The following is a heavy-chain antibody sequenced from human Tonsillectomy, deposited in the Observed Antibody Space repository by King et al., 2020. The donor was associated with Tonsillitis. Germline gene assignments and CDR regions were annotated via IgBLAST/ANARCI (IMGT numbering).Heavy chain of an antibody. J-gene: IGHJ3*02. CDR1: GFTFSNYN. CDR3: APTDAFDI. CDR2: ISSSSVYI. V-gene: IGHV3-21*01. Sequence: VQLVESGGGLVKPGGSLRLSCAASGFTFSNYNMNWVRQAPGKGLEWVSSISSSSVYIYYADSVKGRFTISRDNAKNSLYLQMNSLGADDTAVYYCAPTDAFDIWGQGTMVTVSS.